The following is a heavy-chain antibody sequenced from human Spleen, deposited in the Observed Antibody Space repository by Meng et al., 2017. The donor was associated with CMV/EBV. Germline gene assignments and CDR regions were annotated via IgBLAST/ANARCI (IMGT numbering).Heavy chain of an antibody. CDR1: GYIFTDYY. CDR2: IIPIFGTA. V-gene: IGHV1-69*05. Sequence: SVKVSCKASGYIFTDYYIHWVRQAPGQGLEWMGGIIPIFGTANYAQKFQGRVTITTDESTSTAYMELSSLRSEDTAVYYCARVRGYKAAAGTGGFDYWGQGTLVTVSS. J-gene: IGHJ4*02. D-gene: IGHD6-13*01. CDR3: ARVRGYKAAAGTGGFDY.